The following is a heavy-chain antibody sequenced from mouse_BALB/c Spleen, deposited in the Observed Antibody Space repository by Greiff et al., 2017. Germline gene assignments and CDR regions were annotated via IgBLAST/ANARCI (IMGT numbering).Heavy chain of an antibody. V-gene: IGHV3-2*02. CDR2: ISYSGST. CDR3: ARSAEYFDY. CDR1: GYSITSDYA. Sequence: EVQRVESGPGLVKPSQSLSLTCAVTGYSITSDYAWNWIRQFPGNKLEWMGYISYSGSTSYNPSLKSRISITRDTSKNQFFLQLNSVTTEDTATYYCARSAEYFDYWGQGTTLTVSS. J-gene: IGHJ2*01.